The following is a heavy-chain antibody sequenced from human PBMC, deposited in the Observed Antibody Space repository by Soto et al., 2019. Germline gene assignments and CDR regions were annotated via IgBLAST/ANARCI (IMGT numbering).Heavy chain of an antibody. CDR2: IWYDGSRT. CDR3: ARGDRGGFDL. D-gene: IGHD3-10*01. CDR1: GFPFSSYC. V-gene: IGHV3-33*01. J-gene: IGHJ3*01. Sequence: GGSLRVSCAAAGFPFSSYCMHWVRQAPGKGLEWVAVIWYDGSRTTYADSVKGRFTISRDNAKNAIFLQMTSLRVDDTAVYFCARGDRGGFDLWGQGTMVTVSS.